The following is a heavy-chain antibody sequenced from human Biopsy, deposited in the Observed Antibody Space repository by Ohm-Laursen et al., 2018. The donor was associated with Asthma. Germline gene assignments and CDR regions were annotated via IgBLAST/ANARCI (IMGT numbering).Heavy chain of an antibody. CDR1: GGTFNTYV. CDR2: IISVFGTT. CDR3: ARKAGSCISRTCYSLDF. Sequence: SSVKVSCKPLGGTFNTYVIGWVRQAPGQGLEWMGGIISVFGTTTYPQKFQDRVTITADDSTSTVYMELSSLRSEDTAVYYCARKAGSCISRTCYSLDFWGQGTLVTASS. J-gene: IGHJ4*02. V-gene: IGHV1-69*01. D-gene: IGHD2-2*01.